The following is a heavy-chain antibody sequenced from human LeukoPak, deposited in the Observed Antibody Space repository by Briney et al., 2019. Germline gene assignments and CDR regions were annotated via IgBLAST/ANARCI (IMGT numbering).Heavy chain of an antibody. Sequence: GGSLRLSCAASGFTFRTYAMSWVRQAPGKGLEWVSGISDSGDGTYYADSVKGRFTISRDNSKNTLYLQMNSLRAEDTALYYCAKARFAPSNYYFYSGMDVWGQGTTVTVSS. V-gene: IGHV3-23*01. CDR2: ISDSGDGT. CDR1: GFTFRTYA. CDR3: AKARFAPSNYYFYSGMDV. D-gene: IGHD3-10*01. J-gene: IGHJ6*02.